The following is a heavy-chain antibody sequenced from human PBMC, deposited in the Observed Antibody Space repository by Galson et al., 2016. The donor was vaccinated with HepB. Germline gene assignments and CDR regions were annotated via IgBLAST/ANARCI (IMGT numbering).Heavy chain of an antibody. J-gene: IGHJ4*02. CDR2: IYYSGST. V-gene: IGHV4-30-4*01. Sequence: TLSLTCTVSGGSISSGDHYWSWVRQPPGKGLEWIGYIYYSGSTSYNPSLKSRLAISVDRSKNQFPLMLSSVTAADTAVYYCAGADYGGCLAYWGQGSLVTVSS. CDR1: GGSISSGDHY. CDR3: AGADYGGCLAY. D-gene: IGHD4-23*01.